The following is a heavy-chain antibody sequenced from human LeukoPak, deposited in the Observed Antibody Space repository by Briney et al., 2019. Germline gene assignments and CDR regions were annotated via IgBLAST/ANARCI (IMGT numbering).Heavy chain of an antibody. CDR1: GFTFSSYA. V-gene: IGHV3-30-3*01. J-gene: IGHJ4*02. CDR2: VSYDGSNK. Sequence: GGSLRLSCAVSGFTFSSYAMHWVRQAPGKGLEWVAVVSYDGSNKYYADSVKGRFTISRDNSKNTLYLQMNSLRAEDTAVYYCARPYYVWGSYRYKGTEYYFDYWGQGTLVTVSS. CDR3: ARPYYVWGSYRYKGTEYYFDY. D-gene: IGHD3-16*02.